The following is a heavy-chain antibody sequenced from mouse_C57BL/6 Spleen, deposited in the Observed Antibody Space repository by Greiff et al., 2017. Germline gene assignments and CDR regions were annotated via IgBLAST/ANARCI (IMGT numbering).Heavy chain of an antibody. Sequence: EVKLMESGPELVKPGASVKMSCKASGYTFTDYYMHWVKQSHGKSLEWIGYIYPNNGGNGYNQKFKGKDTLTVDKSSSTAYMELRSLTSEDSAVYYCARVGSGDYFDYWGQGTTLTVSS. D-gene: IGHD3-1*01. CDR2: IYPNNGGN. CDR1: GYTFTDYY. V-gene: IGHV1-34*01. CDR3: ARVGSGDYFDY. J-gene: IGHJ2*01.